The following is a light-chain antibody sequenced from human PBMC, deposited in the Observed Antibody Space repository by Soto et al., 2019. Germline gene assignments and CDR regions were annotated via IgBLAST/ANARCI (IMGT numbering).Light chain of an antibody. CDR2: ATS. V-gene: IGKV1-27*01. J-gene: IGKJ5*01. CDR3: QQYGSSLPIT. CDR1: QGINHY. Sequence: DIPMTQSPSSLSASVGDRVTIPCRASQGINHYLAWFQQKPGKVPKLLIYATSTLQSGVPSRFSGSGFGTDFTLTISRLEPEDFAVYYCQQYGSSLPITFGQGTRLEIK.